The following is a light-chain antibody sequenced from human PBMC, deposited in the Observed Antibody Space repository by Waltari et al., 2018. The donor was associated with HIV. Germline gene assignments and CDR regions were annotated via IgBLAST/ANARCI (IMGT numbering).Light chain of an antibody. CDR3: QSYDNTVSDSVV. J-gene: IGLJ2*01. Sequence: QSVLTQPPSVSGAPGQRVPISCSGSSNLGAGSDVQWYQQLPGTAPKLLIYGANNRPSGVPDRFSGSKSGASASLVIDGLQDEDEGDYYCQSYDNTVSDSVVFGGGTRVTVL. V-gene: IGLV1-40*03. CDR2: GAN. CDR1: SNLGAGSD.